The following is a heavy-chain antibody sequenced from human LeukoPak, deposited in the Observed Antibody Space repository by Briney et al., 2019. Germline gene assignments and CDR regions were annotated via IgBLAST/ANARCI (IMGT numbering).Heavy chain of an antibody. Sequence: GASVKVSCKASGGTFSSYAISWVRQAPGQGLEWMGGIIPIFGTANYAQKFQGRVTITADESTSTAYMELSSLRSEDTAVYYCARDGWITMIVGRPPYHGMDVWGQGTTVTVSS. D-gene: IGHD3-22*01. CDR2: IIPIFGTA. CDR3: ARDGWITMIVGRPPYHGMDV. CDR1: GGTFSSYA. V-gene: IGHV1-69*01. J-gene: IGHJ6*02.